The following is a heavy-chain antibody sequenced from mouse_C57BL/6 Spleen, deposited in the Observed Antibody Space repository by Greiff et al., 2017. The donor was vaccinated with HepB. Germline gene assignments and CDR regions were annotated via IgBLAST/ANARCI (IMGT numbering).Heavy chain of an antibody. CDR3: ARSGYGSSYAWFAY. CDR1: GYAFTNYL. Sequence: QVQLQQSGAELVRPGTSVKVSCKASGYAFTNYLIEWVKQRPGQGLEWIGVINPGSGGTNYNEKFKGKATLTADKSSSTAYMQLSSLTSEDSAVYFCARSGYGSSYAWFAYWGQGTLVTVSA. V-gene: IGHV1-54*01. J-gene: IGHJ3*01. CDR2: INPGSGGT. D-gene: IGHD1-1*01.